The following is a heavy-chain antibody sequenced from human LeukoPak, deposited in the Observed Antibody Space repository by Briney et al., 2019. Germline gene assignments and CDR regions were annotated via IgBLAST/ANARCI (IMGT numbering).Heavy chain of an antibody. CDR1: GYTFTSYD. J-gene: IGHJ6*02. D-gene: IGHD6-13*01. Sequence: ASVKVSCKASGYTFTSYDINWVRQATGQGLEWMGWMNPKSGFTGNAQKFQGRVTMTRDTAISTAYMELSSLRSEDTAVYYCARANSIAAAGPYYYYGMDVWGQGTTVTVSS. CDR2: MNPKSGFT. V-gene: IGHV1-8*01. CDR3: ARANSIAAAGPYYYYGMDV.